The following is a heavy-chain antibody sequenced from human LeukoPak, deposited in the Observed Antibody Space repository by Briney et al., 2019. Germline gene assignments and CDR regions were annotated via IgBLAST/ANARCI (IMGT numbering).Heavy chain of an antibody. J-gene: IGHJ4*02. CDR3: ASGPPSGYSYYFDY. V-gene: IGHV1-69*13. CDR2: IIPIFGTA. Sequence: GASVKVSCKASGGTFSSYAISWVRQAPGQGLEWMGGIIPIFGTANYAQKFQGRVTITADESTSTAYMELSSLRSEDTAVYYCASGPPSGYSYYFDYWGQGTLVTVSS. D-gene: IGHD3-3*01. CDR1: GGTFSSYA.